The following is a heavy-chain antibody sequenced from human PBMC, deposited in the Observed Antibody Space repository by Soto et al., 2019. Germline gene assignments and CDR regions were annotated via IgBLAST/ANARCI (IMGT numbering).Heavy chain of an antibody. J-gene: IGHJ3*02. D-gene: IGHD2-15*01. Sequence: GGSLRLSCAASGFTFSSYWMSWVRQAPGKGLEWVANIKQDGSEKYYVDSVKGRFTISRDNAKNSLYLQMNSLRAEDTAVYYCARDFMGVKDIVVVVAEVNAFDIWGQGTMVTVSS. V-gene: IGHV3-7*01. CDR3: ARDFMGVKDIVVVVAEVNAFDI. CDR1: GFTFSSYW. CDR2: IKQDGSEK.